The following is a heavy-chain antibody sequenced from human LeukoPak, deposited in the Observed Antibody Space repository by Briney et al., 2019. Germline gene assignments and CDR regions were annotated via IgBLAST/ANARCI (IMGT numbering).Heavy chain of an antibody. CDR3: TWTGVTPTYDAFDI. Sequence: PGGSLRLSCAASGFTFSSYWMSWVRQAPGRGLERVANIKQDGSEKYYVDSVKGRFIISRDNANNSLYLQMNSLKTEDTAVYYCTWTGVTPTYDAFDIWGQGTMVTVSS. CDR1: GFTFSSYW. V-gene: IGHV3-7*05. J-gene: IGHJ3*02. D-gene: IGHD2-21*02. CDR2: IKQDGSEK.